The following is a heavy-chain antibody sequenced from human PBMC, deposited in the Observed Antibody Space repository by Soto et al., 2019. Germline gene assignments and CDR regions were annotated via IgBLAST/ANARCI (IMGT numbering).Heavy chain of an antibody. CDR2: IWYDGSNK. J-gene: IGHJ4*02. Sequence: QVQLVESGGGVVQPGRSPRLSCAASGFTFSSYGMHWVRQAPGKGLEWVAVIWYDGSNKYYADSVKGRFTISRDNSKNTLHLQMNSLRAEDTAVYYCARDIDSGTYYPHFDYWGQGTLVTVSS. V-gene: IGHV3-33*01. CDR3: ARDIDSGTYYPHFDY. CDR1: GFTFSSYG. D-gene: IGHD1-26*01.